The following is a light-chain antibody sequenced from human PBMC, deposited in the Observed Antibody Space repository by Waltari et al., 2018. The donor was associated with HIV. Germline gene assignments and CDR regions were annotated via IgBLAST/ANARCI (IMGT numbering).Light chain of an antibody. J-gene: IGLJ3*02. CDR2: DVT. Sequence: QSALTQPASVSGSPGQSITISCAGTSSDVRGYNYVSWFQQPPGKAPQLIIYDVTTRPPGVFNRFSGSKSGNTASLTISGLQAEDEADYYCTSYTNIRTWVFGGGTKLTVL. CDR1: SSDVRGYNY. V-gene: IGLV2-14*03. CDR3: TSYTNIRTWV.